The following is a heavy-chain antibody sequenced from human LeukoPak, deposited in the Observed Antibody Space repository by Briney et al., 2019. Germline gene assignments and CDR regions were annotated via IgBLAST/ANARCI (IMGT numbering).Heavy chain of an antibody. CDR2: INHSGST. Sequence: SETLSLTCTVYGGSFSGYYWSWIRQPPWKGLEWIGEINHSGSTNYNPSLKSRVTISVDTSKNQFSLKLSSVTAADTAVYYCARARSIVAPYWDRGISASDIWGQGTMVTVSS. J-gene: IGHJ3*02. V-gene: IGHV4-34*01. D-gene: IGHD3-22*01. CDR3: ARARSIVAPYWDRGISASDI. CDR1: GGSFSGYY.